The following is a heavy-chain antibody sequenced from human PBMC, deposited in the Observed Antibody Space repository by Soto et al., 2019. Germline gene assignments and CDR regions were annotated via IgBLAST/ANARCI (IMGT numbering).Heavy chain of an antibody. CDR1: GGPIKTGDYY. CDR3: ARAGFSYGHLLF. Sequence: SETLSLTCNVSGGPIKTGDYYWNWIRQPPGKGLEWIGYVFYSGATNYSPSLKSRAAISMDTSKNQFSLSLTSVTAADTAVYYCARAGFSYGHLLFWGQGIRVTVSS. D-gene: IGHD3-10*01. V-gene: IGHV4-30-4*01. J-gene: IGHJ4*02. CDR2: VFYSGAT.